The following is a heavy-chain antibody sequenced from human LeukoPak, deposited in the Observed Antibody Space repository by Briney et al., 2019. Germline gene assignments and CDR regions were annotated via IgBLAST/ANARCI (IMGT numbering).Heavy chain of an antibody. CDR2: INPYSGGT. CDR3: ARGGRITIFGVVINFDY. V-gene: IGHV1-2*06. CDR1: GYTFTGYY. Sequence: ASVKVSCKASGYTFTGYYMHWVRQAPGQGLEWMGRINPYSGGTNYAQKFQGRVTMTRDTSISTAYMELSRLRSDDTAVYYCARGGRITIFGVVINFDYWGQGTLVTVSS. D-gene: IGHD3-3*01. J-gene: IGHJ4*02.